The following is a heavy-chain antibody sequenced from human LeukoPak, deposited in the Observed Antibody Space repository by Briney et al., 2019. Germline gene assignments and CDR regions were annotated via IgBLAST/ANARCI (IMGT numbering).Heavy chain of an antibody. V-gene: IGHV3-23*01. J-gene: IGHJ4*02. D-gene: IGHD3-16*02. CDR1: GFTFSSYA. CDR2: ISGSGGST. Sequence: PGGSLRLSCAASGFTFSSYALSWVRQAPGKGLEWVSCISGSGGSTYYADSVKGRFTISRDNSKNALYLQMNSLRAEDTAVYYCAKEGNMITFGGVIVAFDYWGQGTLVTVSS. CDR3: AKEGNMITFGGVIVAFDY.